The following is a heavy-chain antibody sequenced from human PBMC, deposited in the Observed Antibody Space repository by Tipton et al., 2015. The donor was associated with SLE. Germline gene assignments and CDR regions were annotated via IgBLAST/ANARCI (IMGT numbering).Heavy chain of an antibody. J-gene: IGHJ1*01. CDR2: INSDGRST. Sequence: SLRLSCAASGFTFSSYWMHWVRQAPGKGLVWVSRINSDGRSTTYADSVKGRFTIYRDNAKTTLYLQMNSLRAQDTAVYYCARGLDGSGAATASFHHWGQGTLVTVSS. V-gene: IGHV3-74*03. CDR1: GFTFSSYW. D-gene: IGHD2-15*01. CDR3: ARGLDGSGAATASFHH.